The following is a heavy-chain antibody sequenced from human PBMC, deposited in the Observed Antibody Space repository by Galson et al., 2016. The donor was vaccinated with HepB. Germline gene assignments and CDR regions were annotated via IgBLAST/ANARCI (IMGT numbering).Heavy chain of an antibody. CDR3: ARGVGWYYYDSSGYLDAFDI. CDR1: GFTFSNYA. J-gene: IGHJ3*02. V-gene: IGHV3-23*01. CDR2: ISGSADHT. Sequence: SLRLSCAASGFTFSNYAMSWVRQAPGKGLEWVSAISGSADHTYYADSVKGRFTISRDNAKNSLYLQMNSLRAEDTAVYYCARGVGWYYYDSSGYLDAFDIWGQGTMVTVSS. D-gene: IGHD3-22*01.